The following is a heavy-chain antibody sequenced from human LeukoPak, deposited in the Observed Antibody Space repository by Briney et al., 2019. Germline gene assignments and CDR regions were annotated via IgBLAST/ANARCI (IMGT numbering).Heavy chain of an antibody. CDR1: GFTFSSYY. CDR2: MYSGGST. CDR3: ARSYSNHLFGMDV. J-gene: IGHJ6*02. Sequence: GGSLRLSYAASGFTFSSYYMTWVRQAPGKGLEWVSVMYSGGSTYYADSVKGRVAISRDNSQNTVFLQMNSVRVEDTAVYYCARSYSNHLFGMDVWGQGTAVTVSS. V-gene: IGHV3-66*01. D-gene: IGHD4-11*01.